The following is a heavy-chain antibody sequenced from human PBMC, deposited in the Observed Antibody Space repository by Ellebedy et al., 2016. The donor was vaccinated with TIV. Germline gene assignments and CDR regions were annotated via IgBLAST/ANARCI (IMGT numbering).Heavy chain of an antibody. CDR2: VYPDGTDT. D-gene: IGHD3-16*01. Sequence: HTGGSLRLSCAASGFIFSTYWMHWVRQAPGKGLVWVSRVYPDGTDTGYADSVKGRFTISRDNAKNTLYLQMNNLRADDTAVYYYAPQRGSTDLYRFDPWGQGTLVTVSS. CDR3: APQRGSTDLYRFDP. CDR1: GFIFSTYW. J-gene: IGHJ5*02. V-gene: IGHV3-74*01.